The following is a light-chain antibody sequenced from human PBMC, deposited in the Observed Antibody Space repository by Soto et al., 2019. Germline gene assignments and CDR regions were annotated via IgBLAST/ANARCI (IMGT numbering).Light chain of an antibody. J-gene: IGKJ1*01. Sequence: IQMTQSPSILSASVGDRVTITCRASQSISSWLAWYQQKPGKAPKLLIYDASTLESGVPSRFSGSGSGTEFTLTITSLQPDDFATYYCQQYNTYPETFGQGTKVDIK. CDR2: DAS. V-gene: IGKV1-5*01. CDR3: QQYNTYPET. CDR1: QSISSW.